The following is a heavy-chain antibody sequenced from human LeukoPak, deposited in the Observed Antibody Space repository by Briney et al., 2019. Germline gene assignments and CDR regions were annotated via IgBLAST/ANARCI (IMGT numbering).Heavy chain of an antibody. CDR3: ARTLYIAAVPGGFDY. Sequence: ASVKVSCKASGYSFPAKYMHWVRQAPGQGLEWMGWINPNSGDTKFAQKFQGRVTMTRDTSISTVYMELSRLRSDDTALYYCARTLYIAAVPGGFDYWGQGTLVTVSS. D-gene: IGHD6-13*01. V-gene: IGHV1-2*02. CDR2: INPNSGDT. J-gene: IGHJ4*02. CDR1: GYSFPAKY.